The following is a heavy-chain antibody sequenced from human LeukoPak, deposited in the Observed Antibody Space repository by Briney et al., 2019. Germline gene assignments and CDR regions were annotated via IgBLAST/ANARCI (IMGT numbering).Heavy chain of an antibody. CDR2: ISSGSGGTT. Sequence: GGSLRLSCAASGFTFSSYAMSWVRQAPGKGLEWVSVISSGSGGTTFYADSVKGRFTISRDNSKNTLYMQMKSLRAEDTAVYYCAKGGQSSGRFDPWGQGTLVTVSS. CDR1: GFTFSSYA. V-gene: IGHV3-23*01. D-gene: IGHD2-15*01. J-gene: IGHJ5*02. CDR3: AKGGQSSGRFDP.